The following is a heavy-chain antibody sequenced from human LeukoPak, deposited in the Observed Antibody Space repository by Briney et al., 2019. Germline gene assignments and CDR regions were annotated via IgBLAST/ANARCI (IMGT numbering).Heavy chain of an antibody. D-gene: IGHD2-2*01. CDR1: GGSISSGNYY. CDR3: ARAPITSAYCSSTSCPSDY. V-gene: IGHV4-61*02. Sequence: SETLSLTCTVSGGSISSGNYYWSWIRQPAGKGLEWIGRVYSTGSTNYNPSLKSRVTISIDTSKNQFSLRLSSVTAADTAVYYCARAPITSAYCSSTSCPSDYWGQGTLVTVSS. J-gene: IGHJ4*02. CDR2: VYSTGST.